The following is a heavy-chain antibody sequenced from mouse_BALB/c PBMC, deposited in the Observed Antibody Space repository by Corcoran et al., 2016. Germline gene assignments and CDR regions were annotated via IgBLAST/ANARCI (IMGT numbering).Heavy chain of an antibody. CDR2: INTYTGEP. CDR1: GYTFTNYG. V-gene: IGHV9-1*02. Sequence: QIQLVQSGPELKKPGETVKISCKASGYTFTNYGMNWVKQAPGKGLKWMGWINTYTGEPTYADDFKGRFAFSLETSASTAYLQINNLKNEDMATYFCARGENGTFAYWGEGTLVNVSA. D-gene: IGHD1-2*01. CDR3: ARGENGTFAY. J-gene: IGHJ3*01.